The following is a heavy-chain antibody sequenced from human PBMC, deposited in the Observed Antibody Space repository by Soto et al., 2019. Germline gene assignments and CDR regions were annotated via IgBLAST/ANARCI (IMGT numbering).Heavy chain of an antibody. CDR2: ISYDGSNK. V-gene: IGHV3-30*18. J-gene: IGHJ3*02. CDR1: GFTFSSYG. CDR3: AKDGWLGAFDI. Sequence: GGSLRLSCAASGFTFSSYGMHWVRQAPGKGLEWVAVISYDGSNKYYADSVKGRFTISRDNSKNTLYLQMNSLRAEDTAVYYCAKDGWLGAFDIWGQGTMVTVSS. D-gene: IGHD6-19*01.